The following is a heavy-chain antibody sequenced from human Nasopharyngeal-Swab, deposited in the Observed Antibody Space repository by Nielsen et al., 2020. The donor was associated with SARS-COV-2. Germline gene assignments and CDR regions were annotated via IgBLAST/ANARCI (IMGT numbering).Heavy chain of an antibody. CDR1: GGSISSSNW. J-gene: IGHJ5*02. Sequence: SETLSLTCAVSGGSISSSNWWSWVRQPPGKGLEWIGEINHSGSTNYNPSLKSRVTISVDTSKNQFSLKLSSVTAADTAVYYCARGRVGATSKKNWFDPWGQGTLVTVSS. D-gene: IGHD1-26*01. CDR3: ARGRVGATSKKNWFDP. V-gene: IGHV4-4*02. CDR2: INHSGST.